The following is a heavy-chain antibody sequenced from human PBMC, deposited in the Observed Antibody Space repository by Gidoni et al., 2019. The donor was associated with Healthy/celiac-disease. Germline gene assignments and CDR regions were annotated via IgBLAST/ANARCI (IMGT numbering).Heavy chain of an antibody. J-gene: IGHJ4*02. V-gene: IGHV4-31*03. CDR2: IYYSGST. CDR1: GGSISSGGYY. Sequence: QVHLQESGPGLVKPSQTLSLPCTVSGGSISSGGYYWSWLRQHPGKGLEWIGYIYYSGSTYYNPSLKSRVTISVDTSKNQFSLKLSSVTAADTAVYYCARETSYSYGYGHWGQGTLVTVSS. D-gene: IGHD5-18*01. CDR3: ARETSYSYGYGH.